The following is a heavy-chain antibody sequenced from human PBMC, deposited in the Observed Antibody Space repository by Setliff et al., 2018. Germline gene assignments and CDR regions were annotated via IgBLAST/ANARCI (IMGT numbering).Heavy chain of an antibody. J-gene: IGHJ3*01. CDR2: VHYNGET. CDR3: ARLYHNDNSADFRRAPFDV. V-gene: IGHV4-59*11. CDR1: GASLSSHY. D-gene: IGHD3-22*01. Sequence: KTSETLSLTCTVSGASLSSHYWSWIRQAPGKGLQWIAYVHYNGETNYNPSLKSRVLISVDTSKNQLSLRVTSVTAADTAVYYCARLYHNDNSADFRRAPFDVWGQGMMVTVSS.